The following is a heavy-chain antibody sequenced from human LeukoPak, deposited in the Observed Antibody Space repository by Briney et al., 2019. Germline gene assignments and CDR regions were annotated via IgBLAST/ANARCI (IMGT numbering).Heavy chain of an antibody. CDR1: GLTFNSYW. CDR3: ARDPSVVTAPTWFDP. J-gene: IGHJ5*02. V-gene: IGHV3-74*03. Sequence: GGSLRLSCAAYGLTFNSYWMHWVGQVAGKGLVWVARINGDASNTTYADSVKGRFTISRDNAKNTLYLQMNSLRAEDTAVYYCARDPSVVTAPTWFDPWGQGTLVTVSS. CDR2: INGDASNT. D-gene: IGHD2-21*02.